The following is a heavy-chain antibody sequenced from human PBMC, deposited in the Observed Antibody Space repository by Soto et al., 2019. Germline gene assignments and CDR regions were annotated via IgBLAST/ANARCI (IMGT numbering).Heavy chain of an antibody. Sequence: QVQLQQWGAGLLKPSETLSLTCAVYGGSFSGYYWSWIRQPPGKGLEWIGEINHSGSTNYNPSLKSRVTISVDTSKNQFSLKLSSVTAADTAVYYCARGRRGYYYYYGMDVWGQGTTVTVSS. CDR2: INHSGST. J-gene: IGHJ6*02. V-gene: IGHV4-34*01. CDR3: ARGRRGYYYYYGMDV. D-gene: IGHD3-10*01. CDR1: GGSFSGYY.